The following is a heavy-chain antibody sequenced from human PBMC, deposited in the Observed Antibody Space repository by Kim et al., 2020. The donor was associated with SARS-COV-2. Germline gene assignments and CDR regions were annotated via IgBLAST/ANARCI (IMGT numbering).Heavy chain of an antibody. J-gene: IGHJ6*02. CDR1: GYSFTSYW. V-gene: IGHV5-51*01. D-gene: IGHD4-17*01. CDR2: IYPGDSDT. CDR3: ARSAGLRSRYYYNGMDV. Sequence: GESLKISCKGSGYSFTSYWIGWVRQMPGKGLEWMGIIYPGDSDTRYSPSFQGQVTISADKSISTAYLQWSSLKASDTAMYYCARSAGLRSRYYYNGMDVSGQGTTVTVSS.